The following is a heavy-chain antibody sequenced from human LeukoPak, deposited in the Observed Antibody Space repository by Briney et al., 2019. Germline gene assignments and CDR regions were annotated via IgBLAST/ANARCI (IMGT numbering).Heavy chain of an antibody. Sequence: WETLSLTCTVSGGSISGYYWSWIRQSPGKGLEWTGNIYYSGSTNYNPSLKSRVAISGDTSTNQFSLKLSSVTAADTAVYYCARHFYSSSSGLFYFDYWGQGTLVTVSS. CDR1: GGSISGYY. D-gene: IGHD6-19*01. V-gene: IGHV4-59*08. CDR3: ARHFYSSSSGLFYFDY. J-gene: IGHJ4*02. CDR2: IYYSGST.